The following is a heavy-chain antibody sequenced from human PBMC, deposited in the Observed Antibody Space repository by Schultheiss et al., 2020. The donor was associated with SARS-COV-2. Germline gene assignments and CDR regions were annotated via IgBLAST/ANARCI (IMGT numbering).Heavy chain of an antibody. Sequence: GESLKISCSASGFTFSSYAMHWVRQAPGKGLEYVSAISSNGGSTYYADSVKGRFTISRDNSKNTLYLQMNSLRAEDTAVYYCARTQGYGIQLLSLDVWGQGTTVTVSS. V-gene: IGHV3-64*04. D-gene: IGHD2-2*01. CDR2: ISSNGGST. J-gene: IGHJ6*02. CDR3: ARTQGYGIQLLSLDV. CDR1: GFTFSSYA.